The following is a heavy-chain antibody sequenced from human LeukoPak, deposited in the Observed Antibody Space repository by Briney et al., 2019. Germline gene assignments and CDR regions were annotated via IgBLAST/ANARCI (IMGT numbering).Heavy chain of an antibody. D-gene: IGHD3-9*01. Sequence: GESLKISLKGLGYRFYNYFLAWGPQVPGKGLELGRIIYPGDSDTRYSPSFQGQVTISADKSINTAYLQWSRLKASDTAMYYCARRRLANKKYYYYYYGLDVWGQGTTVTVSS. CDR1: GYRFYNYF. J-gene: IGHJ6*02. V-gene: IGHV5-51*01. CDR3: ARRRLANKKYYYYYYGLDV. CDR2: IYPGDSDT.